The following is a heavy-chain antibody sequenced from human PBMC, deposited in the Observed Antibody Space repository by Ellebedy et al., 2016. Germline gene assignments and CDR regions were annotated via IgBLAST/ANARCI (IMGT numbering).Heavy chain of an antibody. D-gene: IGHD2-8*01. Sequence: GESLKISCAASGFTFRAHGMHWVRQAPGKGLEWVAVIWAGGHKEHYADSVQGRFAISRDDSENTLFLQMSSLRAEDSAIYYCTRDVSLYADDLWGQGTRGTVSS. CDR2: IWAGGHKE. J-gene: IGHJ4*02. V-gene: IGHV3-33*01. CDR1: GFTFRAHG. CDR3: TRDVSLYADDL.